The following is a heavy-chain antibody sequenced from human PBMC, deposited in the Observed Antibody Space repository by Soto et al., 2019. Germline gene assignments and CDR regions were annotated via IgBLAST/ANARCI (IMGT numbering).Heavy chain of an antibody. V-gene: IGHV4-59*08. CDR1: GGSISSYY. J-gene: IGHJ5*02. Sequence: QVQLQESGPGLVKPSETLSLTCTVSGGSISSYYWSWIRQPPGKGLEWIGYIYYSGSTNYNPSLKSRVTISVDTSKNQFSLKLSSVTAADTAVYYCARRIAAAANNWFDPWGQGTLVTVSS. CDR3: ARRIAAAANNWFDP. D-gene: IGHD6-13*01. CDR2: IYYSGST.